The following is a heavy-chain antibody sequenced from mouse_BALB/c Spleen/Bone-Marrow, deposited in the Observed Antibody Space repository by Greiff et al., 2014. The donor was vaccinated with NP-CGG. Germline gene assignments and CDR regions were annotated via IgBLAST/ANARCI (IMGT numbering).Heavy chain of an antibody. Sequence: EVKLMESGAELVKPGASVKLSCTASGFNIKDTYMHWVKQRPEQGLEWIGRIDPGNGNTKYDPKFQGKATITADTSSNTAYLQLSSLTSEDTAVYYCAVYDYEGFAYWGQGTLVTVSA. CDR1: GFNIKDTY. CDR2: IDPGNGNT. J-gene: IGHJ3*01. D-gene: IGHD2-4*01. CDR3: AVYDYEGFAY. V-gene: IGHV14-3*02.